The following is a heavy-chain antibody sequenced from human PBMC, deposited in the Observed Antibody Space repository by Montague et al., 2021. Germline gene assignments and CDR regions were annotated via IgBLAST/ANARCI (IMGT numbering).Heavy chain of an antibody. CDR1: GASLPRNIYY. CDR2: IYYSGNS. Sequence: LSLPFPFSGASLPRNIYYWGWTRQSPGKGLEWIGSIYYSGNSFYQPSLKSRITMAVDTSKNQFSLKLSSVTAADTAIYYCARVFSSWYVGWFDPWGQGTLVTVSS. CDR3: ARVFSSWYVGWFDP. J-gene: IGHJ5*02. D-gene: IGHD6-13*01. V-gene: IGHV4-39*07.